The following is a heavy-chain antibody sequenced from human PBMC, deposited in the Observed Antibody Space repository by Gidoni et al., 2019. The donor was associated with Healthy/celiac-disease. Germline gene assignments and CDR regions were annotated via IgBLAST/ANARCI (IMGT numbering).Heavy chain of an antibody. CDR3: AIGAGIAVAGPGY. CDR1: GYTFTSYD. D-gene: IGHD6-19*01. V-gene: IGHV1-8*01. J-gene: IGHJ4*02. Sequence: QVQLVQCGAEVKKPGASGKVYCKASGYTFTSYDSNWVRQATGQGLERMGWMNPNSGNTGYAQKFQGSVTMTRNTSMSTAYMELSSLRSEDTAVYYCAIGAGIAVAGPGYGGQGTLVTVSS. CDR2: MNPNSGNT.